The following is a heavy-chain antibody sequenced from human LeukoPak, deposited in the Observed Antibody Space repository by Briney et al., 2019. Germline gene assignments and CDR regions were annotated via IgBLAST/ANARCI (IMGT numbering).Heavy chain of an antibody. CDR2: ISDDGHEKVQ. Sequence: GGSLRLSCAASGFTCSSYTMHLVRQTPGKGLEWVAVISDDGHEKVQYYADYVKGRFTISRDNSKNTLYLQMNSLRAEDPAVYYCAKLGGDYVIWYYFDYWGQGTLVTVSS. V-gene: IGHV3-30*04. J-gene: IGHJ4*02. D-gene: IGHD4-17*01. CDR1: GFTCSSYT. CDR3: AKLGGDYVIWYYFDY.